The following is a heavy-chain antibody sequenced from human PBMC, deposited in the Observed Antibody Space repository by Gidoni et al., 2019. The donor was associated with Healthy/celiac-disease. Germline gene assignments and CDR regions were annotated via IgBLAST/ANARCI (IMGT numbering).Heavy chain of an antibody. V-gene: IGHV4-61*02. J-gene: IGHJ4*02. CDR1: GGSISSGSYY. CDR3: ARGQQLVGGYFDY. Sequence: QVQLQESGPGLVKPSQTLSLTCTVSGGSISSGSYYWSWIRQPAGKGLEWIGRIYTSGSTNYNPSLKSRVTISVDTSKNQFSLKLSSVTAADTAVYYCARGQQLVGGYFDYWGQGTLVTVSS. CDR2: IYTSGST. D-gene: IGHD6-13*01.